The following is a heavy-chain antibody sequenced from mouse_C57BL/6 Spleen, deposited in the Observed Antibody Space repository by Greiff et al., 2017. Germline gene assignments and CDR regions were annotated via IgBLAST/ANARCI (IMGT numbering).Heavy chain of an antibody. CDR3: ARDYYGSSFDY. Sequence: ESGPGLVKPSQSLSLTCSVTGYSITSGYYWNWIRQFPGNKLEWMGYISYDGSNNYNPSLKNRISITRYTSKNQFFLKLNSVTTEDTATYYCARDYYGSSFDYWGQGTTLTVSS. J-gene: IGHJ2*01. D-gene: IGHD1-1*01. CDR1: GYSITSGYY. CDR2: ISYDGSN. V-gene: IGHV3-6*01.